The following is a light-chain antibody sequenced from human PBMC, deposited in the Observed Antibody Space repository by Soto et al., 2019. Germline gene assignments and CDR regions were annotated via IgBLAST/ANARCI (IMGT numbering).Light chain of an antibody. Sequence: IPVTQSPSSLSASVGDRVTISCRASQGIHNYLAWYQHKPGKVPRLLIYAASALQSGVPSRFSASGSGTDFTLTISSLQPEDIGTYYCQQYDSSPRTFGQGTKVEIK. CDR1: QGIHNY. CDR2: AAS. J-gene: IGKJ1*01. V-gene: IGKV1-27*01. CDR3: QQYDSSPRT.